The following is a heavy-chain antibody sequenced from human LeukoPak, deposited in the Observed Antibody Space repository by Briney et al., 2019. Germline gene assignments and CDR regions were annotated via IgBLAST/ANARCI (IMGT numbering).Heavy chain of an antibody. Sequence: SETLSLTCAVYGRSFRGYYWSWIRQPPGKGLEWIGEINHSGSTNYNPSLKSRVTISVDTSKNQFSLKLSSVTAADTAVYYCARGLTTPRAFDIWGQGTMVTVSS. CDR1: GRSFRGYY. V-gene: IGHV4-34*01. D-gene: IGHD3-22*01. J-gene: IGHJ3*02. CDR2: INHSGST. CDR3: ARGLTTPRAFDI.